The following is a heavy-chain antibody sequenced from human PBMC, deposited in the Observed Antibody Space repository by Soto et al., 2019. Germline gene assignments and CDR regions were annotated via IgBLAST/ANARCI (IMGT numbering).Heavy chain of an antibody. J-gene: IGHJ6*03. CDR3: ARAYYDFWSGYSPYYYYYMDV. CDR1: GYTFTGYY. D-gene: IGHD3-3*01. Sequence: ASVKVSCKASGYTFTGYYMHWVRQAPGQGLEWMGWINPNSGGTNYAQKFQGWVTMTRDKSISTAYMELSRLRSDDTAVYYCARAYYDFWSGYSPYYYYYMDVWGKGTTVTVSS. V-gene: IGHV1-2*04. CDR2: INPNSGGT.